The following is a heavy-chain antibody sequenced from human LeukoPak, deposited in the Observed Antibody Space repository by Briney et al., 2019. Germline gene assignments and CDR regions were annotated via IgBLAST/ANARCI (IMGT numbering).Heavy chain of an antibody. J-gene: IGHJ4*02. Sequence: GGSLRLSCAASGFTFSGYAMHWVRQAPGKGLEWVAVISYDGSNKYYADSVKGRFTISRDNSKNTLYLQMNSLRAEDTAVYYCAREAYCGGDCYATNDYWGQGTLVTVSS. V-gene: IGHV3-30-3*01. CDR3: AREAYCGGDCYATNDY. CDR1: GFTFSGYA. D-gene: IGHD2-21*02. CDR2: ISYDGSNK.